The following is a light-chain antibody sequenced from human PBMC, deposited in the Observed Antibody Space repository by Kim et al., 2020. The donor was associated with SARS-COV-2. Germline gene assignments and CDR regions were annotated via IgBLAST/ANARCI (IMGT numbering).Light chain of an antibody. V-gene: IGKV1D-13*01. J-gene: IGKJ4*01. Sequence: AIQLTQSPSSLSASVGDRVTITCRARQDVTSALAWYQQKPGKAPKLLIYDASTLESGVPSRFSGSGSGTDFTLTISSLQPEDFATYYCQQFKNYLSFGGGTKVDIK. CDR2: DAS. CDR1: QDVTSA. CDR3: QQFKNYLS.